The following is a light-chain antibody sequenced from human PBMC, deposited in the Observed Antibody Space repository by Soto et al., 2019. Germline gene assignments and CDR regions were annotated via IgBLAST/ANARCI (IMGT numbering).Light chain of an antibody. V-gene: IGKV1-5*03. CDR1: QTISSW. CDR2: KAS. J-gene: IGKJ1*01. CDR3: QHYNSYSEA. Sequence: DIQMTQSPSTLSGSVGDRVTITCRARQTISSWLAWYQQKQGKAPKLLIYKASTLKSGVPSRFSGSGAGTEFTLTISSLQPDDFATYYCQHYNSYSEAVGQGTKVELK.